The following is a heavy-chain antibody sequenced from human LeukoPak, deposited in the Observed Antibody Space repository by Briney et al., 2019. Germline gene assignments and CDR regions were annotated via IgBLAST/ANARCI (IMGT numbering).Heavy chain of an antibody. Sequence: SETLSLTCTVSGVSIRSGDYYWGWVRQSPGKGLEWIGSMSSGGSTFYNPSLRSRVTIPVDTSNDQFSLKLSSVTAADTAVYYCARETSQKGAHYMDVWGKGTTVTISS. CDR1: GVSIRSGDYY. V-gene: IGHV4-39*07. CDR3: ARETSQKGAHYMDV. D-gene: IGHD3-16*01. J-gene: IGHJ6*03. CDR2: MSSGGST.